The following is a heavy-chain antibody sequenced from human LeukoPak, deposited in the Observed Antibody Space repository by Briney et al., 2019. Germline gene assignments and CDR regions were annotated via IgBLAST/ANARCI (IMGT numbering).Heavy chain of an antibody. Sequence: SETLSLTCTVSGGSISGYYWSWIRQPPGKGLEWIGYIYYSGSTNYNPSLKSRVTISVDTSKNQFSLKLSSVTAADTAVYYCARGSWDYYDSRSYYFDYWGQGTLVTVSS. CDR1: GGSISGYY. J-gene: IGHJ4*02. V-gene: IGHV4-59*01. CDR2: IYYSGST. CDR3: ARGSWDYYDSRSYYFDY. D-gene: IGHD3-22*01.